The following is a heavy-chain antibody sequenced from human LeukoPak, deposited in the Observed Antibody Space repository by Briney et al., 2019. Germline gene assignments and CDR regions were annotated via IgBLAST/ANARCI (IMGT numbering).Heavy chain of an antibody. V-gene: IGHV4-31*03. Sequence: SQTLSLTCTVSGGSISSGGYYWSWIRQHPGKGLAWIGYIYYSGSTYYNPSLKSRVTISVDTSKNQFSLKLSSVTAADTAVYYCARGLRIPSYYFDYWGQGTLVTVSS. CDR2: IYYSGST. CDR3: ARGLRIPSYYFDY. D-gene: IGHD2-15*01. CDR1: GGSISSGGYY. J-gene: IGHJ4*02.